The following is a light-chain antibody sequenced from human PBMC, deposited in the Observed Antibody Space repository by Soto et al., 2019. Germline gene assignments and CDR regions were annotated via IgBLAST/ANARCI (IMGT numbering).Light chain of an antibody. CDR3: QHRFNWPWT. Sequence: EIVLTQSPATLSVSAGGTVTLSCRASQSIRTNVAWYQQIPGQAPRLLVYGASTRATGVPARFSGSGSGIEFTLTISSLEPEDFAVYYCQHRFNWPWTFGQGTKVDIK. CDR2: GAS. V-gene: IGKV3-15*01. CDR1: QSIRTN. J-gene: IGKJ1*01.